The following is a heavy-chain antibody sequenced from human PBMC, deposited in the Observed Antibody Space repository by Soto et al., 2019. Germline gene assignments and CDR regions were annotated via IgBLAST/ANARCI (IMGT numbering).Heavy chain of an antibody. CDR1: GGSFSGYY. CDR3: ARRAFNYDFWSGFPKVYGMDV. J-gene: IGHJ6*02. V-gene: IGHV4-34*01. D-gene: IGHD3-3*01. Sequence: SETLSLTCAVYGGSFSGYYWSWIRQPPGKGLEWIGEINHSGSTNYNPSLKSRVTISVDTSKNQFSLKLSSVTAADTAVYYCARRAFNYDFWSGFPKVYGMDVWGQGTMVTVSS. CDR2: INHSGST.